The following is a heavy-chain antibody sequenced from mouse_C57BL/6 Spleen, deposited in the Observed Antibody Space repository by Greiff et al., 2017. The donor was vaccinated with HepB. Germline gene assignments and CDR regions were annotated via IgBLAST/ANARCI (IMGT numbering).Heavy chain of an antibody. D-gene: IGHD2-1*01. CDR1: GYTFTSYW. Sequence: QVQLQQSGAELAKPGASVKLSCKASGYTFTSYWMHWVKQRPGQGLEWIGYINPSSGYTKYNQKFKDKATLTADKSSSTAYMQLSSLTYEDSAVYYCARSKYGNLRGCAYWGQGTLVTVSA. CDR2: INPSSGYT. J-gene: IGHJ3*01. V-gene: IGHV1-7*01. CDR3: ARSKYGNLRGCAY.